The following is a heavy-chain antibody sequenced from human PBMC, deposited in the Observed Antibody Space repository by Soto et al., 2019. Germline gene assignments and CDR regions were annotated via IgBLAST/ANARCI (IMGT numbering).Heavy chain of an antibody. J-gene: IGHJ4*02. CDR2: INNGGEYI. CDR1: GSPFSSYG. CDR3: ARDESAGNSIRY. Sequence: EVQVVESGGGLVKPGGSLRLSCTAPGSPFSSYGMNWVRQAPGKGLEWVASINNGGEYIYYADSVQGRFTISRDNAKNSLYLQMNSLRAEDSAVYFCARDESAGNSIRYWGQGTLVTVSS. V-gene: IGHV3-21*01. D-gene: IGHD2-21*01.